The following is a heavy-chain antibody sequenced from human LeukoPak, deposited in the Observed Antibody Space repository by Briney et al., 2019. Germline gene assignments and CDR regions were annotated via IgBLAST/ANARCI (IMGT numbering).Heavy chain of an antibody. CDR2: ISYDGSNK. CDR1: GFTFSSYG. CDR3: AKDSSSSWYGMDV. Sequence: PGRSLRLSCAASGFTFSSYGMHWVRQAPGRGLEWVAVISYDGSNKCYADSVKGRFTISRDNSKNTLYLQMNSLRAEDTAVYYCAKDSSSSWYGMDVWGQGTTVTVSS. V-gene: IGHV3-30*18. D-gene: IGHD6-13*01. J-gene: IGHJ6*02.